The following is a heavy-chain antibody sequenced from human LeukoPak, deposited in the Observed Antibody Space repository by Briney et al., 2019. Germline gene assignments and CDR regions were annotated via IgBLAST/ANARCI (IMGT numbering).Heavy chain of an antibody. CDR2: IYPGDSDT. CDR3: ATGHSSSWFEDYYGMDV. D-gene: IGHD6-13*01. Sequence: GESLKISCKGSGYSFTSYWIGRVRQMPGKGLEWMGIIYPGDSDTRYSPSFQGQVTISADKSISTAYLQWSSLKASDTAMYYCATGHSSSWFEDYYGMDVWGQGTTVTVSS. CDR1: GYSFTSYW. J-gene: IGHJ6*02. V-gene: IGHV5-51*01.